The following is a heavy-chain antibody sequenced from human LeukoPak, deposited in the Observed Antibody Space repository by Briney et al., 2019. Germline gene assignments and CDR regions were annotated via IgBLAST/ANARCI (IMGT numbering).Heavy chain of an antibody. V-gene: IGHV1-3*01. Sequence: GASVKVSCKASGYTFTSYPIHWLRQAPGQRIEWMGWVNPGSGWPKFSDHLQGRLTITRDTSATTSYMELTTLTSEDTAVYFCARGHVSFSDIVSGYYYDAFEIWGQGTLVTVSS. CDR2: VNPGSGWP. D-gene: IGHD3-22*01. CDR3: ARGHVSFSDIVSGYYYDAFEI. J-gene: IGHJ3*02. CDR1: GYTFTSYP.